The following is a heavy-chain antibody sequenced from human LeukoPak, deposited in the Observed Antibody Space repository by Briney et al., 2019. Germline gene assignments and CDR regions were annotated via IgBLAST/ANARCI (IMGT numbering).Heavy chain of an antibody. V-gene: IGHV3-53*01. Sequence: GGSLRLSCAASGLTVSRNYMSWVRQAPGKGLESVSVIYSGGSTYYADSVRGRFTISRDNSKNTLYLQMNSLRVEDTAVYYCARDNYSSGGFDYWGQGTLVTVSS. J-gene: IGHJ4*02. D-gene: IGHD6-19*01. CDR1: GLTVSRNY. CDR3: ARDNYSSGGFDY. CDR2: IYSGGST.